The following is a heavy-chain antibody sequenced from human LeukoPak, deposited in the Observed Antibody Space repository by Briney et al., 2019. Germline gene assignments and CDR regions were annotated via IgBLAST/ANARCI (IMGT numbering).Heavy chain of an antibody. V-gene: IGHV4-39*07. Sequence: SETLSLTCTVSGGSISTSNYYWGWIRQPPGKGLEWIGNIFYSGSTYYSPSLRSRVTISLDTSRNQFSLKLSSVTAADTAVYYCARGTYYYDSSGYRLALQIDYWGQGTLVTVSS. J-gene: IGHJ4*02. CDR3: ARGTYYYDSSGYRLALQIDY. CDR2: IFYSGST. D-gene: IGHD3-22*01. CDR1: GGSISTSNYY.